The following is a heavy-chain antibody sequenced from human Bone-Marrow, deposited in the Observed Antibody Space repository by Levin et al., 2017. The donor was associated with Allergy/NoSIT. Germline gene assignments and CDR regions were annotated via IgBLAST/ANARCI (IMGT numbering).Heavy chain of an antibody. CDR1: GFTFSDYV. CDR3: ARGKTWIEPGRTNDAFDI. Sequence: PGGSLRLSCAASGFTFSDYVMHWVRQAPGKGLEWVALISYDGANRYYLDSVKGRLTISRDISQSTLSLQMNSLRPEDTAVYYCARGKTWIEPGRTNDAFDIWGQGTVVTVSS. CDR2: ISYDGANR. J-gene: IGHJ3*02. D-gene: IGHD1-7*01. V-gene: IGHV3-30*03.